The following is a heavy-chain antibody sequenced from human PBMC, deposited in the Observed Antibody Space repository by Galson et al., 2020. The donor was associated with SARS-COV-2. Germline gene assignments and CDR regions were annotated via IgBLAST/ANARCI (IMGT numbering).Heavy chain of an antibody. V-gene: IGHV5-51*01. J-gene: IGHJ3*01. CDR3: ARRFTTVTTYDVFDL. CDR2: TIADGANT. Sequence: KIENPLQTSSNASGSLSSTNHNCCWLHKPPRRLVWRGVTIADGANTKYNPSFEGQVTISADGSINPAYLQWSSLKASDTAMYYCARRFTTVTTYDVFDLWGQGTMVTISS. CDR1: GSLSSTNH. D-gene: IGHD4-17*01.